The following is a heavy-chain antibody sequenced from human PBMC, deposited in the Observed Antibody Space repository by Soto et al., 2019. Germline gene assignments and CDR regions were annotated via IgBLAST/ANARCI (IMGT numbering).Heavy chain of an antibody. CDR3: ARVYDFWIGYQRGYYYYMDV. Sequence: SETLSLTCAVYCGSFNGYYWSWIRQPPGKGLEWIGEINHSGSTNYNPSLKSRVTISVDTSKNQFYLKLSSVTEADTAVYYCARVYDFWIGYQRGYYYYMDVWGKGTTVTVSS. CDR2: INHSGST. CDR1: CGSFNGYY. V-gene: IGHV4-34*01. D-gene: IGHD3-3*01. J-gene: IGHJ6*03.